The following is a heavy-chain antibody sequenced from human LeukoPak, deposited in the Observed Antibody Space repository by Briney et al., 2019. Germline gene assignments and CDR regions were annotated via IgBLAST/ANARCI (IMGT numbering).Heavy chain of an antibody. J-gene: IGHJ4*02. CDR1: GGTFSSYA. CDR3: ASLPYDFWSGYFH. D-gene: IGHD3-3*01. V-gene: IGHV1-69*05. Sequence: SVKVSCKASGGTFSSYAISWVRQAPGQGLGWMGGIIPIFGTANYAQKFQGRVTITTDESTSTAYMELSSLRSEDTAVYYCASLPYDFWSGYFHWGQGTLVTVSS. CDR2: IIPIFGTA.